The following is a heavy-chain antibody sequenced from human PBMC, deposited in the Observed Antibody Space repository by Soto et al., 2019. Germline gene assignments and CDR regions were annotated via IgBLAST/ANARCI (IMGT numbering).Heavy chain of an antibody. D-gene: IGHD1-26*01. CDR3: SRGDTMVGATRCAFDI. CDR2: IYYSGST. Sequence: SETLSLTCTVSGGSISSYYWSWIRQPPGKGLEWIAYIYYSGSTNYNPSLKSRVTISVDTSKNQFSLKLSYVTAADTAVYYCSRGDTMVGATRCAFDIWGQGTMVTVSS. J-gene: IGHJ3*02. CDR1: GGSISSYY. V-gene: IGHV4-59*01.